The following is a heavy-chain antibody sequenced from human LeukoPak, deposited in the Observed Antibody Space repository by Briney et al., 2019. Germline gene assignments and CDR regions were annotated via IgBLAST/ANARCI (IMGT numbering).Heavy chain of an antibody. D-gene: IGHD3-3*01. CDR3: ARRYDFWSGYADYYYYMDV. V-gene: IGHV4-59*01. J-gene: IGHJ6*03. Sequence: SETLSLTCTVSGGSISSYYWSWIRQPPGKGLEWIGYIYYSGRTNYNPSLKSRVTISVDTSKNQFSLKLSSVTAADTAVYYCARRYDFWSGYADYYYYMDVWGKGTTVTVSS. CDR1: GGSISSYY. CDR2: IYYSGRT.